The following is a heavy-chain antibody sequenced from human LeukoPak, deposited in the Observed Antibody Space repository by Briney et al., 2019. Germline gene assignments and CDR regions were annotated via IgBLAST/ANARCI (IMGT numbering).Heavy chain of an antibody. J-gene: IGHJ4*02. CDR1: GYTFTSYA. CDR2: INTNTGNP. Sequence: ASVKVSCKASGYTFTSYAMNWVRQAPGQGLEWMGWINTNTGNPTYAQGFTGRFVFSLDTSVSTAYLQISSLKAEDTAVYYCARGDIVVVPAAITDYWGQGTLVTVSS. V-gene: IGHV7-4-1*02. D-gene: IGHD2-2*01. CDR3: ARGDIVVVPAAITDY.